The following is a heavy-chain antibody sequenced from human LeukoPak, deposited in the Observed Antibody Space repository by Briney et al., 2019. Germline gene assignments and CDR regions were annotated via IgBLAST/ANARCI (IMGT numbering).Heavy chain of an antibody. D-gene: IGHD2-21*01. V-gene: IGHV3-21*01. CDR2: ISSRSDSI. CDR1: GFIFSTYG. CDR3: ASGVQHCADGDCYSIY. Sequence: PGGSLTLSCAVSGFIFSTYGMNWVRQAPGKGMEWVASISSRSDSIHYADALKGRFTVSRDNRKNSLFLQMNSVTAEDTAVYYCASGVQHCADGDCYSIYWGQGTLVTVSP. J-gene: IGHJ4*02.